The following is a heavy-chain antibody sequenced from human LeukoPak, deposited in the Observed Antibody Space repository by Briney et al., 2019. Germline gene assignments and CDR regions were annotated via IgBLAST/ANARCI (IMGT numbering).Heavy chain of an antibody. CDR2: ISYDGSNK. D-gene: IGHD3-22*01. CDR1: GFTFSSYG. Sequence: PGGSLRLSCAASGFTFSSYGMHWVRQAPGKGLEWVAVISYDGSNKYYADSVKGRSTISRDNSKNTLYLQMNSLRAEDTAVYYYAKEQYYYDSSGYYNLWGQGTLVTVSS. J-gene: IGHJ4*02. V-gene: IGHV3-30*18. CDR3: AKEQYYYDSSGYYNL.